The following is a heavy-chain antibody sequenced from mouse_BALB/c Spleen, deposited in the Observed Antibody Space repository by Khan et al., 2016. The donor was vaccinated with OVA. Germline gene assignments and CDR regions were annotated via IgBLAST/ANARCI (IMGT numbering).Heavy chain of an antibody. CDR1: GYTFTNYG. CDR3: ARGASYWYFDV. V-gene: IGHV9-1*02. Sequence: QLQLVQSGPELKKPGETVKISCKASGYTFTNYGMNWVKQAPGKGLKWMGWINTYTGEPTYTDDFKGRFAFSLETSASTAYLQINNLKNEDMATYFCARGASYWYFDVWGAGTTVTGSS. J-gene: IGHJ1*01. CDR2: INTYTGEP.